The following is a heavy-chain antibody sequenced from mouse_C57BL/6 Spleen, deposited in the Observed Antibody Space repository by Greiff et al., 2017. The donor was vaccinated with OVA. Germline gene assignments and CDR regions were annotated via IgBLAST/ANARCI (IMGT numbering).Heavy chain of an antibody. Sequence: QVQLQQSGPALVKPGASVKISCKASGYAFSSSWMNWVKQRPGTGLEWIGRIYPGDGDTNYNGKFKGKATLTADKSSSTAYMQLSSLTSEDSAVYFCARGGPTTVGDYWGQGTTLTVSS. J-gene: IGHJ2*01. CDR1: GYAFSSSW. V-gene: IGHV1-82*01. D-gene: IGHD1-1*01. CDR3: ARGGPTTVGDY. CDR2: IYPGDGDT.